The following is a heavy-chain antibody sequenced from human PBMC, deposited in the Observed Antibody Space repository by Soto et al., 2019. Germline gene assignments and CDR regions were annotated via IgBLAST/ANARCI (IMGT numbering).Heavy chain of an antibody. CDR1: GGAVSSGDSF. Sequence: PSGTLSLTCTVSGGAVSSGDSFCSWFRQPPGKGLEWIGYIYYSGSTSYNASLKSRTSISADPSNNQFSLKLHSLTAADTAVYFCGTMPIVVEPAPMDVWGPGTSVT. D-gene: IGHD2-2*01. CDR3: GTMPIVVEPAPMDV. J-gene: IGHJ6*02. CDR2: IYYSGST. V-gene: IGHV4-30-4*02.